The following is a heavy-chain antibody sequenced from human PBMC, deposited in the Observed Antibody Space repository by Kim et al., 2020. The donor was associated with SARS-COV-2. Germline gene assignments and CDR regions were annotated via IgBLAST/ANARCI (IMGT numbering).Heavy chain of an antibody. CDR2: INPNGGAI. CDR3: AKADRAGYCYLVDY. Sequence: GGSLRLSCAASGFSFGSYDMPWVRQVRGNGLEWVSAINPNGGAIGYADSVKGRFTVSRDNAKNYLYLEMKSLRPEDTAFYYCAKADRAGYCYLVDYCGQ. J-gene: IGHJ4*02. D-gene: IGHD2-21*02. V-gene: IGHV3-9*01. CDR1: GFSFGSYD.